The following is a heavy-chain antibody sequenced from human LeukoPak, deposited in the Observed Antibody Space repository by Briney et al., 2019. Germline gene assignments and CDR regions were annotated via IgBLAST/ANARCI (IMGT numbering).Heavy chain of an antibody. D-gene: IGHD3-3*01. CDR1: GYTFTGYY. CDR3: ARGFTIFGVVFIVDRIYYFDY. Sequence: GASVKVSCKASGYTFTGYYMHWVRQAPGQGLEWMGWINPNSGGTNYAHKFHGRVTMSRDTSISTAYMELNRLRSDDTAIYYCARGFTIFGVVFIVDRIYYFDYWGQGTLVTVSS. J-gene: IGHJ4*02. V-gene: IGHV1-2*02. CDR2: INPNSGGT.